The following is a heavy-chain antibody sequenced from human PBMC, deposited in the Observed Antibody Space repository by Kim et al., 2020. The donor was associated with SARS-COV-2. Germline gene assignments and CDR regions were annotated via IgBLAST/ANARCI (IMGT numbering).Heavy chain of an antibody. CDR2: FDPEDGET. Sequence: ASVKVSCKVSGYTLTELSMHWVRQAPGKGLEWMGGFDPEDGETIYAQKFQGRVTMTEDTSTDTAYMELSSLRSEDTAVYYCATPPYIAVAGKVSDYWGQGTLVTVSS. CDR1: GYTLTELS. J-gene: IGHJ4*02. CDR3: ATPPYIAVAGKVSDY. D-gene: IGHD6-19*01. V-gene: IGHV1-24*01.